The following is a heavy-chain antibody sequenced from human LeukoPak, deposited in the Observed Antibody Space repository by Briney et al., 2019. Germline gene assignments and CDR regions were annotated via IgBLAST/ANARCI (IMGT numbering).Heavy chain of an antibody. CDR3: ARVQYSYHSSGLPGYYGMDV. CDR1: GYTFTSYG. D-gene: IGHD3-22*01. Sequence: ASVKVSCKVSGYTFTSYGISWVRQAPGQGLEWRGWISAENGNTNYAQKMQGRVTMTTHKSTSTASMELRSLRSDHTAAYYCARVQYSYHSSGLPGYYGMDVWGQGTTLTVSS. V-gene: IGHV1-18*01. CDR2: ISAENGNT. J-gene: IGHJ6*02.